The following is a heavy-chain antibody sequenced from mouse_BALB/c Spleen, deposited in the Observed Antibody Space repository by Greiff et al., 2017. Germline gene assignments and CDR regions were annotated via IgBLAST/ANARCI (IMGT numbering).Heavy chain of an antibody. J-gene: IGHJ4*01. CDR2: ISSGGGYT. Sequence: EVKLMESGGDLVKPGGSLKLSCAASGFTFSSYCMSWVRQTPDKRLEWVATISSGGGYTYYPDSVKGRSTISRDKAKNTLYLQMSSLKSEDTAMYYCARGDYDYDGGGRYYAMDYWGQGTSVTVSS. CDR1: GFTFSSYC. CDR3: ARGDYDYDGGGRYYAMDY. V-gene: IGHV5-6*01. D-gene: IGHD2-4*01.